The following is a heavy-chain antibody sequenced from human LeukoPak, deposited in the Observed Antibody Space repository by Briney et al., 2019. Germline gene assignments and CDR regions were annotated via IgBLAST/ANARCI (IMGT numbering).Heavy chain of an antibody. CDR3: ASGGGNSGRDWYFDL. CDR1: GGSISSDGYF. D-gene: IGHD4-23*01. V-gene: IGHV4-31*03. CDR2: ISYSGST. J-gene: IGHJ2*01. Sequence: SQTLSLTCTVSGGSISSDGYFWSWIRQHPETGPEWIGYISYSGSTYYIASLKSRVTISADMSKNQFSLKLSSVTAADTAIYYCASGGGNSGRDWYFDLWGRGALVTVS.